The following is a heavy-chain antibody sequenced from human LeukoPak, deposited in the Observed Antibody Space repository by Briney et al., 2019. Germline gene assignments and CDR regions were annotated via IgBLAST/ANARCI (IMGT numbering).Heavy chain of an antibody. CDR1: GGSITSYY. CDR2: IYYSGST. Sequence: MTSETLSLTCTVSGGSITSYYWSWIRQPPGKGLEWIGYIYYSGSTNYNPSLKSRVTISVDTSKNQFSLKLSSVTAADTAVYYCARGPLYCSSTSCLPVFDYWGQGTLVTVSS. D-gene: IGHD2-2*01. CDR3: ARGPLYCSSTSCLPVFDY. J-gene: IGHJ4*02. V-gene: IGHV4-59*01.